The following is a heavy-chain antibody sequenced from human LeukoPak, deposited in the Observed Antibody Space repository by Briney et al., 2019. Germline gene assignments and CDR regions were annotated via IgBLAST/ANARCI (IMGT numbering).Heavy chain of an antibody. D-gene: IGHD5-12*01. CDR3: AKEETSDYLHFDP. J-gene: IGHJ5*02. CDR2: ISYDGSNK. Sequence: GGSLRLSCAASGFTFSSYGMHWVRQAPGKGLEWVAVISYDGSNKYYADSVRGRFTISRDNPKNSLYKQRNRPSAEDAAVYYCAKEETSDYLHFDPWGQGTLVTVSS. CDR1: GFTFSSYG. V-gene: IGHV3-30*18.